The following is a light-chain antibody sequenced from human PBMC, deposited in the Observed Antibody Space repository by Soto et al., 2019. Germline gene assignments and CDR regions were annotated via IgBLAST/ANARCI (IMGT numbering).Light chain of an antibody. V-gene: IGLV2-14*01. CDR1: SSDVGGYNY. CDR3: SSYASSSTLV. J-gene: IGLJ2*01. CDR2: DVI. Sequence: QSALTQPASVSGSPGQSITISCTGTSSDVGGYNYVSWYQQHPGKAPKLMIYDVINRPSGVPNRFSGSKSGNTASLTVSGLQAEDEADYYCSSYASSSTLVFGAGTKLTVL.